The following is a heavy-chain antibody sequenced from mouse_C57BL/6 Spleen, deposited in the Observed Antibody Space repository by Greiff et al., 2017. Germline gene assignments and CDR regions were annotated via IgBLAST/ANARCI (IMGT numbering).Heavy chain of an antibody. J-gene: IGHJ3*01. CDR1: GYSITSGYY. Sequence: EVKLVESGPGLVKPSQSLSLTCSVTGYSITSGYYWNWIRQFPGNKLEWMGYISYDGSNNYNPSLKNRISITRDTSKNQFFLKLNSVTTEDTATYYCARDQDGYYPYWGQGTLVTVSA. V-gene: IGHV3-6*01. D-gene: IGHD2-3*01. CDR2: ISYDGSN. CDR3: ARDQDGYYPY.